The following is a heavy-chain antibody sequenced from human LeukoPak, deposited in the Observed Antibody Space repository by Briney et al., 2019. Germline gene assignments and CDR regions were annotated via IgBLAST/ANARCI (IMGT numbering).Heavy chain of an antibody. CDR3: AKEEFWRFDF. J-gene: IGHJ4*02. CDR1: GLDFSHHY. CDR2: ISPDGGVS. Sequence: GGSLRLSCAASGLDFSHHYMTWVRQAPGKGPEWVAKISPDGGVSQYVDSVKGRFTISRDNSKNSLSLHMSSLRVEDTALYFCAKEEFWRFDFWGQGTLVTVS. D-gene: IGHD1-1*01. V-gene: IGHV3-7*03.